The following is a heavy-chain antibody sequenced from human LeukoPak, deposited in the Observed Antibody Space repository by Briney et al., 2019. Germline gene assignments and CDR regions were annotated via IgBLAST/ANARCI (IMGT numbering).Heavy chain of an antibody. CDR2: ISAYNGNT. CDR1: GYTFTSYG. V-gene: IGHV1-18*01. CDR3: ARGAGPYYDFWSGYRYCYYYMDV. Sequence: ASVKVSCKASGYTFTSYGISWVRQAPGQGLEWMGWISAYNGNTNYAQKLQGRVTMTTDTSTSTAYMELRSLRSDDTAVYYCARGAGPYYDFWSGYRYCYYYMDVWGKGTTVTVSS. D-gene: IGHD3-3*01. J-gene: IGHJ6*03.